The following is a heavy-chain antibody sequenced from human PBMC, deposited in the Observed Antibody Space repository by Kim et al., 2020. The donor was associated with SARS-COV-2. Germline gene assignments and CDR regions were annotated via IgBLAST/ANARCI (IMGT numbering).Heavy chain of an antibody. CDR3: ARGLELELTFDY. D-gene: IGHD1-7*01. CDR1: GGSISSGGYY. Sequence: SETLSLTCTVSGGSISSGGYYWSWIRQHPGKGLEWIGYIYYSGSTDYNPSLKSRVTISVDTSKNQFSLKLSSVTAADTAVYYCARGLELELTFDYWGQGTLVTVSS. V-gene: IGHV4-31*03. CDR2: IYYSGST. J-gene: IGHJ4*02.